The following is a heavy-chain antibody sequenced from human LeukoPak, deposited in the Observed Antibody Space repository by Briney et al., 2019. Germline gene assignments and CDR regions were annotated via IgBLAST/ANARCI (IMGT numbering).Heavy chain of an antibody. V-gene: IGHV4-34*01. J-gene: IGHJ5*02. CDR3: ARVPDITARPCDT. CDR1: GGSFSGYY. Sequence: KTSETLSLTCAVYGGSFSGYYWTLIRQTPGKGLEWIGEISHTGLTGSNPSLKSRVTIFVDSSKKQFSLRMTSVTAADTGVYYRARVPDITARPCDTWGPGTLVTVSS. CDR2: ISHTGLT. D-gene: IGHD1-1*01.